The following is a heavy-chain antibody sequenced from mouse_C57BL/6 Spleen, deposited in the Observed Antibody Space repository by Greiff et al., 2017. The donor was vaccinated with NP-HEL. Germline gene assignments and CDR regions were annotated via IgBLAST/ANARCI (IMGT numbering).Heavy chain of an antibody. Sequence: QVQLQQSGPELVKPGASVKISCKASGYAFSSSWMNWVKQRPGKGLEWIGRIYPGDGDTNYNGKFKGKATLTADKSSSTAYMQLSSLTSEDSAVYFCARDFRDYDGDYYAMDYWGQGTSVTVSS. CDR2: IYPGDGDT. CDR1: GYAFSSSW. D-gene: IGHD2-4*01. V-gene: IGHV1-82*01. J-gene: IGHJ4*01. CDR3: ARDFRDYDGDYYAMDY.